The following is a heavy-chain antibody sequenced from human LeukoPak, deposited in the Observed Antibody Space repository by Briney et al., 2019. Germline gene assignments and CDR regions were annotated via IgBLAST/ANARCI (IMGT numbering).Heavy chain of an antibody. D-gene: IGHD1-1*01. CDR3: AKLGSGSQSY. J-gene: IGHJ4*02. CDR1: GFTFSSHA. CDR2: ISAGGGNT. V-gene: IGHV3-23*01. Sequence: GGSLRLSCAASGFTFSSHAMSWVRQAPGKGLEWVSGISAGGGNTYYADSVKGRFTISRDNSKNTLYLQMNSLRAEDTVVYYCAKLGSGSQSYWGQGTLVTVSS.